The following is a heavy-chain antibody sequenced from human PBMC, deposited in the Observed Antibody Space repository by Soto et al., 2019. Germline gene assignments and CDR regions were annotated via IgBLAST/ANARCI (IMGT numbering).Heavy chain of an antibody. Sequence: GGSLRLPCAASGFTFSSYGMHWVRQAPGKGLEWVAVISYDGSNKYYADSLKDRFTISRDNSKNTLYLQMNSLRAEDTAVYYCAKHIPDAGGAFDIWGQGTMVTV. V-gene: IGHV3-30*18. D-gene: IGHD2-21*01. CDR1: GFTFSSYG. CDR2: ISYDGSNK. J-gene: IGHJ3*02. CDR3: AKHIPDAGGAFDI.